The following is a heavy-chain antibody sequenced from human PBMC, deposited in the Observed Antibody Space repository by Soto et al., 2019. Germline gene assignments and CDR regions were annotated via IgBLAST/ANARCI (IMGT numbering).Heavy chain of an antibody. V-gene: IGHV1-18*01. J-gene: IGHJ4*02. CDR1: GYTFTSYG. CDR2: ISAYNGNT. Sequence: GASVKVSCKASGYTFTSYGISWVRQAPGQGLEWMGWISAYNGNTNYAQKLQGRVTMTTDTSTSTAYMELRSLRSDDTAVYYCARAACSGGSCPPFDYWGQGTLVTVSS. D-gene: IGHD2-15*01. CDR3: ARAACSGGSCPPFDY.